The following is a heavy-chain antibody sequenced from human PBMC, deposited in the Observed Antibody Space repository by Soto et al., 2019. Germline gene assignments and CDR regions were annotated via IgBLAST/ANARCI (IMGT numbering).Heavy chain of an antibody. CDR2: ISYDGSNK. D-gene: IGHD1-7*01. V-gene: IGHV3-30-3*01. CDR3: AREGWNYAFSWFDP. J-gene: IGHJ5*02. CDR1: GFTFSSYA. Sequence: SLRLSCAASGFTFSSYAMHWVRQAPGKGLEWVAVISYDGSNKYYADSVKGRFTISRDNSKNTLYLQMNSLRAEDTAVYYCAREGWNYAFSWFDPWGQGTLVTVSS.